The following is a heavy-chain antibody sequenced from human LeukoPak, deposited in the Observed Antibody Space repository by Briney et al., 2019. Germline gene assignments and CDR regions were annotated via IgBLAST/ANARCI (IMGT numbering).Heavy chain of an antibody. CDR1: GGSFSSSSYY. D-gene: IGHD3-3*01. V-gene: IGHV4-39*07. Sequence: SETLSLTCTVSGGSFSSSSYYWGWIRQPPGKGLEWIGTIYYSGSTYYNPSLKSRVTISVDTSKNQFSLKLSSVTAADTAVYYCARGGRLRFLEWLPRDDAFDIWGQGTMVTVSS. J-gene: IGHJ3*02. CDR3: ARGGRLRFLEWLPRDDAFDI. CDR2: IYYSGST.